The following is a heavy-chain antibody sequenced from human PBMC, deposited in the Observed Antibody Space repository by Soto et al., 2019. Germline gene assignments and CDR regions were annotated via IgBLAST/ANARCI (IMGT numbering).Heavy chain of an antibody. J-gene: IGHJ1*01. Sequence: EVQLVESGGGLIQPGGSRRFSCAASGFTVSSNYMSWVRQAPGKGLEWVSVIYSGGSTYYADSVKGRFTISRDNSKNTLYLQMNSLRAEDTAVYYCARDRVESGYPEYFQHWGQGTLVTVSS. CDR1: GFTVSSNY. CDR2: IYSGGST. D-gene: IGHD3-22*01. V-gene: IGHV3-53*01. CDR3: ARDRVESGYPEYFQH.